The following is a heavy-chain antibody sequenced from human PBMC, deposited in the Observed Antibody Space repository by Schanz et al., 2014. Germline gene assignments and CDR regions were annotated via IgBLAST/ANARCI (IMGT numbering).Heavy chain of an antibody. V-gene: IGHV3-23*04. D-gene: IGHD2-2*01. CDR2: ISASGGTT. J-gene: IGHJ5*02. Sequence: VQLVESGGGLVKPGGSLRLSCAASGFIFGSSVMAWVRQIPGKGLEWVSAISASGGTTYYADSVKGRFTISRDNAKNSLFLQMNSLRAEDTAVYYCARAGYDADNWFDPWGQGTLVTVSS. CDR3: ARAGYDADNWFDP. CDR1: GFIFGSSV.